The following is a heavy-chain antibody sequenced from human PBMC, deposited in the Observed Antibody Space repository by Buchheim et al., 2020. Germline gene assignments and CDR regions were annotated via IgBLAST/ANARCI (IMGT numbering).Heavy chain of an antibody. Sequence: EIQLVESGGDLVQPGGSLRLSCAASGFTFSSYAMNWVRQGPGKGMEWIAYISSSPTKIYYADSVEGRFTVSRENDRNSLYLQMDSLRDEDTAVYYCARDRLGGGFWGQGTL. J-gene: IGHJ4*02. CDR2: ISSSPTKI. CDR1: GFTFSSYA. CDR3: ARDRLGGGF. D-gene: IGHD6-25*01. V-gene: IGHV3-48*02.